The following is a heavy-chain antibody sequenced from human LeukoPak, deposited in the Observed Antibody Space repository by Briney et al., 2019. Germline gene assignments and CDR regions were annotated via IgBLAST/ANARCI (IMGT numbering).Heavy chain of an antibody. CDR3: ARGARYCSSTSCPRGFDP. CDR2: ISSSGSTI. V-gene: IGHV3-11*01. Sequence: GGSLRLSCAASGFTFSDYYMSWIRQAAGKGLEWVSYISSSGSTIYYADSVKGRFTISRDNAKNSLYLQMNSLRAEDTAVYYCARGARYCSSTSCPRGFDPWGQGTLVAVSS. CDR1: GFTFSDYY. D-gene: IGHD2-2*01. J-gene: IGHJ5*02.